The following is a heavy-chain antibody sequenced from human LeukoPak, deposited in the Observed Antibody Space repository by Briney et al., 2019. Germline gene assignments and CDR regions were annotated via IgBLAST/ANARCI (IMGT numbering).Heavy chain of an antibody. D-gene: IGHD5-12*01. CDR3: ARTRGYSGYDCDY. CDR1: GFTCSSYW. CDR2: INGEGSTT. V-gene: IGHV3-74*01. Sequence: GGSLRLSCAASGFTCSSYWMHWVRQAPGKGLVWVSRINGEGSTTGYADSVKGRFTISRDNAKNTLYLKMNSLRAEDTAVYYCARTRGYSGYDCDYWGQGTLVTVSS. J-gene: IGHJ4*02.